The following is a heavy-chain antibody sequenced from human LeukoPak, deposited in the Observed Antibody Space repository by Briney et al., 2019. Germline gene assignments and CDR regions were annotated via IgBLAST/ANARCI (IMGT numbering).Heavy chain of an antibody. CDR2: INPSGGST. CDR3: ARDGCSGGSCYHH. D-gene: IGHD2-15*01. J-gene: IGHJ5*02. CDR1: GYTFTSYY. Sequence: ASVKVSCKASGYTFTSYYMHWVRQAPGQGLEWMGIINPSGGSTSYAQKFQGRVTMTRDTSTSTVYMELSSLRSEDTAMYYCARDGCSGGSCYHHWGQGTLVTVSS. V-gene: IGHV1-46*01.